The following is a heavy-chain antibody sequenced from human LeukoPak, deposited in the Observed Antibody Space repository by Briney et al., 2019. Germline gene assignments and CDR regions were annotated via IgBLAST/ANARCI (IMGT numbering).Heavy chain of an antibody. CDR3: ARHGGRGPYYFDY. Sequence: SETLSLTCTVSGVSMSSSPYYWSWIRQPPGKGLEWIGYIYYSGSTNYNPSLKSRVTISVDTSKNQFSLKLSSVTAADTAVYYCARHGGRGPYYFDYWGQGTLVTVSS. CDR1: GVSMSSSPYY. J-gene: IGHJ4*02. V-gene: IGHV4-61*05. CDR2: IYYSGST. D-gene: IGHD2-15*01.